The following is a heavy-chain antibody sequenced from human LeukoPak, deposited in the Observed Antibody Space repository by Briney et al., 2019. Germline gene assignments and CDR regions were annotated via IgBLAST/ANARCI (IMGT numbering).Heavy chain of an antibody. V-gene: IGHV1-8*02. CDR3: ASSGDSSSWYGVLGDFDY. CDR2: MNPNSGNT. J-gene: IGHJ4*02. D-gene: IGHD6-13*01. CDR1: GYTFTSYY. Sequence: EASVKVSCKASGYTFTSYYMHWVRQAPGQGLEWMGWMNPNSGNTGYAQKFQGRVTMTRNTSISTAYMELSSLRSEDTAVYYCASSGDSSSWYGVLGDFDYWGQGTLVTVSS.